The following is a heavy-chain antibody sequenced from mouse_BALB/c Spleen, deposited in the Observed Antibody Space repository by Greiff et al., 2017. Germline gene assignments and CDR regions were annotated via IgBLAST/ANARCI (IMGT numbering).Heavy chain of an antibody. CDR1: GYAFSSYW. Sequence: QVQLQQSGAELVRPGSSVKISCTASGYAFSSYWMNWVNQRPGKGLEWIGQIYPGDGDTNYNGKFKGKATLTADKSSSTAYMQISSLTSDDSAVYFCARGGDYDGWFAYWGQGTLVTVSA. CDR3: ARGGDYDGWFAY. CDR2: IYPGDGDT. J-gene: IGHJ3*01. V-gene: IGHV1-80*01. D-gene: IGHD2-4*01.